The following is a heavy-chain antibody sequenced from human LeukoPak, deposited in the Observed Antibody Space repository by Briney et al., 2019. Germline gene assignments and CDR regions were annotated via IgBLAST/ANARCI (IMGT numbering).Heavy chain of an antibody. CDR3: ARVSYDYGDYVNFDY. CDR1: GFTFSSYG. Sequence: GRSLRLSCAASGFTFSSYGMHWVRQAPGKGLEWVSYISSSSSTIYYADSAKGRFTISRDNAKNSLYLQMNSLRAEDTAVYYCARVSYDYGDYVNFDYWGQGTLVTVSS. V-gene: IGHV3-48*04. CDR2: ISSSSSTI. D-gene: IGHD4-17*01. J-gene: IGHJ4*02.